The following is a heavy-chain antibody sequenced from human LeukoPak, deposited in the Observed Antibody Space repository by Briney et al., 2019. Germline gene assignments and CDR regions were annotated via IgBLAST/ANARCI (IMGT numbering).Heavy chain of an antibody. Sequence: SETLSLTCAVYGGSFSGYYWSWIRQPPGKGLEWIGEINHSGSTNYNPSLKSRVTISVDTSKNQFSLKLSSVTAADTAVYYCARAYCSGGSCYHFDYWGQGTLVTVSS. CDR2: INHSGST. V-gene: IGHV4-34*01. CDR3: ARAYCSGGSCYHFDY. J-gene: IGHJ4*02. CDR1: GGSFSGYY. D-gene: IGHD2-15*01.